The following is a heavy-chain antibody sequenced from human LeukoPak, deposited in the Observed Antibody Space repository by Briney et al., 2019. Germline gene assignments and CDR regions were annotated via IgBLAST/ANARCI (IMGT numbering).Heavy chain of an antibody. J-gene: IGHJ4*02. CDR2: ISYSGST. V-gene: IGHV4-59*08. D-gene: IGHD5-18*01. CDR3: ARHSSEYSYEL. Sequence: SETLSLTCAVSGGSIGTYYWSWIRQPPGKGLEWIGYISYSGSTTYNRSLKSRVTISVDTSKNQFSLKLSSVTAADTAVYYCARHSSEYSYELWGQGTLVTVSS. CDR1: GGSIGTYY.